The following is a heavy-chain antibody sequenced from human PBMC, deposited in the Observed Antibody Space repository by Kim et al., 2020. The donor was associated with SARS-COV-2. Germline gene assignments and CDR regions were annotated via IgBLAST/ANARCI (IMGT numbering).Heavy chain of an antibody. J-gene: IGHJ6*02. CDR3: ARDNDGSGSGV. CDR2: T. Sequence: TSYNPSLKSRVTISVDTSENQFSLKLSSVTAADTAVYYCARDNDGSGSGVWGQGTTVTVSS. V-gene: IGHV4-31*02. D-gene: IGHD3-10*01.